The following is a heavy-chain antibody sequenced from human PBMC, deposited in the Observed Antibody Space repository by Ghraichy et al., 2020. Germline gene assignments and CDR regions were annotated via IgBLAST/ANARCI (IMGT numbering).Heavy chain of an antibody. CDR1: GGSISSSTHY. V-gene: IGHV4-39*07. Sequence: QTLSLTCTVSGGSISSSTHYWGWIRQPPGKGLEWIGTIYYSGSTYYNPSLKSRVTISVDTSKNQFSLKLSSVTAADTAVYYCARDAGLVRGDPYNWFDPWGQGTLVTIAS. J-gene: IGHJ5*02. CDR3: ARDAGLVRGDPYNWFDP. CDR2: IYYSGST. D-gene: IGHD3-10*01.